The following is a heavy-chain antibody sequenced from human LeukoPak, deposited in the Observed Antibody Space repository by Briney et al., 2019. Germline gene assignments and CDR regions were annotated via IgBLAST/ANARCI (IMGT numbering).Heavy chain of an antibody. CDR1: VYTFTAYY. J-gene: IGHJ6*02. CDR3: ARTRIQLWLGYYYGMDV. CDR2: INPNSGGT. Sequence: ASVTVSLKASVYTFTAYYMHWVRQAPGQGLEWMGWINPNSGGTNYPQKFQGRVTMSRDTSISTAYMELSRLRSDDTAVYYCARTRIQLWLGYYYGMDVWGQGTTVTVSS. D-gene: IGHD5-18*01. V-gene: IGHV1-2*02.